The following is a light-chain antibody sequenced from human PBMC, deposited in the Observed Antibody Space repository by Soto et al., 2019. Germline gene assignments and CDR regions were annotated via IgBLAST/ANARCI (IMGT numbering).Light chain of an antibody. Sequence: EIVLTQSPGTLSLSPGERATLSCRASQRVSSSYLAWYQQKPGQTPRLLIYGASDRATGIPDRFSGSGSGTDFTLTFSRLEPEDFAVYYCQQYHGSPVTFGQGTKVEIK. J-gene: IGKJ1*01. CDR1: QRVSSSY. CDR2: GAS. V-gene: IGKV3-20*01. CDR3: QQYHGSPVT.